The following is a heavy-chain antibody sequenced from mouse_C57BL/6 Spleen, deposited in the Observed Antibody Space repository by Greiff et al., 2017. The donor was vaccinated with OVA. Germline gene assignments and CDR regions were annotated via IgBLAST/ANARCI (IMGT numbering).Heavy chain of an antibody. CDR2: ISDGGSYT. J-gene: IGHJ2*01. CDR1: GFTFSSYA. V-gene: IGHV5-4*03. Sequence: DVKLVESGGGLVKPGGSLKLSCAASGFTFSSYAMSWVRQTPEKRLEWVATISDGGSYTYYPDNVKGRFTISRDNAKNNLYLQMSHLKSEDTAMYYCARDGGGDYFDYWGQGTTRTVSS. D-gene: IGHD1-1*02. CDR3: ARDGGGDYFDY.